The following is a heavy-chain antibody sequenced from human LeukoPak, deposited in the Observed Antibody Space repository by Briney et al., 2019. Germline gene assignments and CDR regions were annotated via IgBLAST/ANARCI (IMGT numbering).Heavy chain of an antibody. CDR2: INHSGST. D-gene: IGHD3-10*01. Sequence: PSETLSLTCAVYGGSFSGYYWSWIRQPPGKGLEWIGEINHSGSTNYNPSLKSRVTISVDTSKNQFSLKLSSVTAADTAVYYCAREPRGSGSYSDAFDIWGQGTMVTVSS. J-gene: IGHJ3*02. CDR1: GGSFSGYY. CDR3: AREPRGSGSYSDAFDI. V-gene: IGHV4-34*01.